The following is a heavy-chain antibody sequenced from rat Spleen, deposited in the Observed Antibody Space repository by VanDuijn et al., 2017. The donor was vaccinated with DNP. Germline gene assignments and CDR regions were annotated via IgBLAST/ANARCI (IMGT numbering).Heavy chain of an antibody. J-gene: IGHJ2*01. Sequence: EVQLVESGGGLVQPGRSLNISCVASGLILSNYGIHWIRQVPTKGLEWVASISPSGGSTYYRDSVKGRFTMSRDKAKNTLYLQMNSLRSEDTATYYCARQKFNLYYFDSWGQGVMVSVSS. V-gene: IGHV5-19*01. D-gene: IGHD3-4*01. CDR1: GLILSNYG. CDR3: ARQKFNLYYFDS. CDR2: ISPSGGST.